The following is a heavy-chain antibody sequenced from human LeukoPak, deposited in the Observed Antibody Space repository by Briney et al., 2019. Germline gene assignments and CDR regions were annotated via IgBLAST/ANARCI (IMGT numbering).Heavy chain of an antibody. CDR3: ARDPLRYLRVGHYDY. CDR1: GFTFSNSA. Sequence: GGSLRLSCAASGFTFSNSAMNWVRQAPGKGLEWVSSIDYDSSHIYYAASVRGRFTISRDNARNSVYLHMNSLRVEDTAVYYCARDPLRYLRVGHYDYWGQGTLVAASS. V-gene: IGHV3-21*01. CDR2: IDYDSSHI. J-gene: IGHJ4*02. D-gene: IGHD3-9*01.